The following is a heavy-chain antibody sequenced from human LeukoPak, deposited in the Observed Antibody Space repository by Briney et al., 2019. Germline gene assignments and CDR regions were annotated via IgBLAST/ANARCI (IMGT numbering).Heavy chain of an antibody. V-gene: IGHV3-23*01. CDR1: GFTFSSYA. D-gene: IGHD6-13*01. CDR3: AKDAYSSSWYYGY. Sequence: PGRSLRLSCAASGFTFSSYAMSWVRQAPGKGLEWVSAISGSGGSTYYADSVKGRFTISRDNSKSTLYLQMNSLRAEDTAVYYCAKDAYSSSWYYGYWGQGTLVTVSS. J-gene: IGHJ4*02. CDR2: ISGSGGST.